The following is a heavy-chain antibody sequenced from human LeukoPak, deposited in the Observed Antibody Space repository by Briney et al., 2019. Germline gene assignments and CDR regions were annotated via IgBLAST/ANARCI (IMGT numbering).Heavy chain of an antibody. CDR3: AGGYSGRYNWFDP. V-gene: IGHV4-34*01. CDR2: INHSGST. CDR1: GGSFSGYY. Sequence: SETLSLTCAVYGGSFSGYYWSWIRQPPGKGLEWIGEINHSGSTNYNPSLKSRVTISVDTSKNQFSLKLSSVTAADTAVYYCAGGYSGRYNWFDPWGQGTLVTVSS. D-gene: IGHD1-26*01. J-gene: IGHJ5*02.